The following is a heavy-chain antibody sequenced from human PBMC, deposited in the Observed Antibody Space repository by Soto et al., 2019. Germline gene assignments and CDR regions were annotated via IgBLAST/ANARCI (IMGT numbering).Heavy chain of an antibody. J-gene: IGHJ6*02. V-gene: IGHV1-69*13. D-gene: IGHD6-19*01. CDR1: GGTFSSYA. CDR2: IIPIFGTA. CDR3: AREAVDSSGWAAYYYGMDV. Sequence: ASVKVSCKASGGTFSSYAISWVRQSPGQGLEWMGGIIPIFGTANYAQKFQGRVTITADESTSTAYMELSSLRSEDTAVYYCAREAVDSSGWAAYYYGMDVWGQGTTVTVSS.